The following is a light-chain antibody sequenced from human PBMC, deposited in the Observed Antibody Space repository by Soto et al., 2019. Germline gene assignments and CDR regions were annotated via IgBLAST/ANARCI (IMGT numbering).Light chain of an antibody. Sequence: VMTQTPLSLSVAPGQPACISCKRIHSLLHITGGTCLFWYLQKPGQSPQLLIYEVSTRVSGVPDRFSGSGSGTDFTLEISRVETDDVGIYYCMQSTQLPPTFGQGTRLEI. CDR3: MQSTQLPPT. V-gene: IGKV2D-29*02. CDR1: HSLLHITGGTC. CDR2: EVS. J-gene: IGKJ5*01.